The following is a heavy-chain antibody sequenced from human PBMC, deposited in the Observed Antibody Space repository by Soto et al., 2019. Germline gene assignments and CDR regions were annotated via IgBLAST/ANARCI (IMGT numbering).Heavy chain of an antibody. Sequence: PGGSLRLSCAASGFTFSSYGMHWVRQAPGKGLEWVAVISYDGSNKYYADSVKGRFTISRDNSKNTLYLQMNSLRAEDTAVYYCAKDPDSSSWFRYYYYGMDVWGQGTTVTVSS. D-gene: IGHD6-13*01. V-gene: IGHV3-30*18. CDR3: AKDPDSSSWFRYYYYGMDV. CDR2: ISYDGSNK. CDR1: GFTFSSYG. J-gene: IGHJ6*02.